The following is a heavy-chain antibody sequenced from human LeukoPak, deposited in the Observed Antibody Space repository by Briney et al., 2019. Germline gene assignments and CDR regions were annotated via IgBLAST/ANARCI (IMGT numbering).Heavy chain of an antibody. Sequence: SETLSLTCTVSGGSIRSYYWSWIRQPPGKGLECIGYIYYSGSTHYNPSLKSRVTISVDTSKNQFSLNLSSVTAADTAVYFCARLSWPGRGSRFDPWGQGTLVTVSS. CDR1: GGSIRSYY. D-gene: IGHD3-10*01. CDR2: IYYSGST. J-gene: IGHJ5*02. CDR3: ARLSWPGRGSRFDP. V-gene: IGHV4-59*01.